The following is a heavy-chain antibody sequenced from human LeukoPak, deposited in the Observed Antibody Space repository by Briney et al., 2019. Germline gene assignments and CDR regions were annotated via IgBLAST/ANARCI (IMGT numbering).Heavy chain of an antibody. D-gene: IGHD3-10*01. J-gene: IGHJ4*02. CDR3: ARSKWFGESGFDF. CDR2: IYSGGST. Sequence: PGGSLRLSCAASGFTVSSNYMSWVRQAPGKGLEWVSVIYSGGSTYYADSVKGRFTISRDNAKNSLYLQMNSLRAEDTAVYYCARSKWFGESGFDFWGQGTLVTVSS. V-gene: IGHV3-66*01. CDR1: GFTVSSNY.